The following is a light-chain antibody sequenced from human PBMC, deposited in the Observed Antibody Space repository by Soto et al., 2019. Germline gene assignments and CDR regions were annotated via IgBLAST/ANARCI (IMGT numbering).Light chain of an antibody. CDR3: SSYTSSSXLEV. Sequence: QSALTQPASVSGSPGQSITISCTGTSSDVGGYNYVSWYQQHPGKAPKLMIYDVSNRPSGVSNRFSGSKSGNTASLTISGLQAEDEADYYCSSYTSSSXLEVFGGGTK. CDR1: SSDVGGYNY. V-gene: IGLV2-14*01. CDR2: DVS. J-gene: IGLJ2*01.